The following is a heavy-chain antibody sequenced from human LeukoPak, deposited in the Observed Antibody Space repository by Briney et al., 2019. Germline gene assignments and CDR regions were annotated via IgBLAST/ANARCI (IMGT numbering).Heavy chain of an antibody. V-gene: IGHV3-53*01. CDR3: ARDLGYDYGDYLPYYYYGMDV. D-gene: IGHD4-17*01. CDR2: IYSGGST. Sequence: GGFLRLSCAAFGFTVSSNYMSWVRQAPGKGLEWVSVIYSGGSTYYADSVKGRFTISRDNSKNTLYLQMNSLRAEDTAVYYCARDLGYDYGDYLPYYYYGMDVWGQGTTVTVSS. CDR1: GFTVSSNY. J-gene: IGHJ6*02.